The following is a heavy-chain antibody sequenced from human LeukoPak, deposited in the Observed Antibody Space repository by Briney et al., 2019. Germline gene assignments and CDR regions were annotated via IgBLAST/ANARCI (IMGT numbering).Heavy chain of an antibody. Sequence: XQAXGXGRXGMGGIIPMFGITNYAQKFQGRFTITADKSTNTAYMELSGLRSDDTAVYYCAKDRAHKSDWYGDFDHWGQGTLVTASS. J-gene: IGHJ4*02. V-gene: IGHV1-69*17. CDR2: IIPMFGIT. CDR3: AKDRAHKSDWYGDFDH. D-gene: IGHD3-10*01.